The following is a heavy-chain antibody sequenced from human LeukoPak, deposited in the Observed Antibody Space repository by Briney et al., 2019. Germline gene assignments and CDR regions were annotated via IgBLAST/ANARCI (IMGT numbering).Heavy chain of an antibody. V-gene: IGHV3-15*01. CDR1: GFTFSNAW. CDR2: IKSKTDGGTA. J-gene: IGHJ4*02. Sequence: GGSLRLSCAASGFTFSNAWMSWVRQAPGKGLEWVGRIKSKTDGGTADYAAPVKGRFTISRDDSKDTMYVQMSSLKTEDTAVYYCTLIAAAGYLEYWGQGTLVTVSS. CDR3: TLIAAAGYLEY. D-gene: IGHD6-13*01.